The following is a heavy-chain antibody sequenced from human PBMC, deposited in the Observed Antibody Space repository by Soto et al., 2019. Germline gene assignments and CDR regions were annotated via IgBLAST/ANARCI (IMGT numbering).Heavy chain of an antibody. Sequence: SVKVSCKASGGTFSSYAISWVRQAPGQGLEWMGGIIPIFGTANYAQKFQGRVTITADESTSTAYMELSSLRSEDTAVYYCARQDSSSYYLDYWGQGTLVTVSS. CDR2: IIPIFGTA. V-gene: IGHV1-69*13. D-gene: IGHD3-22*01. CDR1: GGTFSSYA. J-gene: IGHJ4*02. CDR3: ARQDSSSYYLDY.